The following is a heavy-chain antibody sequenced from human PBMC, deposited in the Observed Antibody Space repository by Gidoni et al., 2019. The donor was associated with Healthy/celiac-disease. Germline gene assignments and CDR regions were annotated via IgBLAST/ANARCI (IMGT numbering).Heavy chain of an antibody. D-gene: IGHD2-15*01. CDR1: GFAFSSYG. CDR3: AREGYCSGGSCYGESTSWENYYYYMDV. CDR2: IWYDGSNK. V-gene: IGHV3-33*01. Sequence: QVQLVESGGGVVQPGRSLRLSCAASGFAFSSYGMHWVRQAPGQGLEWVAVIWYDGSNKYYADSVKGRFTISRDNSKNTLYLQMNSLRAEDTAVYYCAREGYCSGGSCYGESTSWENYYYYMDVWGKGTTVTVSS. J-gene: IGHJ6*03.